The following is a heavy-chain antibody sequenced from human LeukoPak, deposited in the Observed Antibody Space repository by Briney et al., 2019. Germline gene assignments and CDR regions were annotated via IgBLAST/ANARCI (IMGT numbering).Heavy chain of an antibody. Sequence: PSETLSLTCTVSGGSISSYYWSWIRQPPGKGLEWIGYIYYSGSTNYNPSLKRRVTISVDTSKNQFPLKLSSVTAADTAVYYCARSASGPRTYYYDSSGYRSAFDIWGQGTMVTVSS. CDR1: GGSISSYY. V-gene: IGHV4-59*01. CDR2: IYYSGST. D-gene: IGHD3-22*01. CDR3: ARSASGPRTYYYDSSGYRSAFDI. J-gene: IGHJ3*02.